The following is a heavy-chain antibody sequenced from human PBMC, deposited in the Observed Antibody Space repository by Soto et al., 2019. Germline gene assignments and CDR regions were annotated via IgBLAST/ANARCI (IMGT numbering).Heavy chain of an antibody. CDR3: ARGNHRWLQLWYFDL. CDR1: GGTFSNYP. D-gene: IGHD5-12*01. Sequence: QVQLVQSGAEVKKPGSSVKVSCKASGGTFSNYPISWVRQAPGQGLEWMGGIIPIFGTVNYAQKFQGRLTITADESTSTAYMELSRLRSEDTAVYYCARGNHRWLQLWYFDLWGRGTLVTVSS. J-gene: IGHJ2*01. V-gene: IGHV1-69*12. CDR2: IIPIFGTV.